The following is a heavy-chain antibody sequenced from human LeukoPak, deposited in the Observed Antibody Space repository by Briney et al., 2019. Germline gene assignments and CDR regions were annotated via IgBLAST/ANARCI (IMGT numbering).Heavy chain of an antibody. D-gene: IGHD3-10*01. CDR1: GFTISSYG. J-gene: IGHJ5*02. V-gene: IGHV3-33*01. CDR2: IWYDGSNK. CDR3: ARDRTDGSGRIFDP. Sequence: GGSLRLSCAASGFTISSYGMHWVRQAPGKGLEWVAVIWYDGSNKYYTDSVKGRFTISRDNSKNTLYLQMNSLRAEDTAVYYCARDRTDGSGRIFDPWGQGTLVTVSS.